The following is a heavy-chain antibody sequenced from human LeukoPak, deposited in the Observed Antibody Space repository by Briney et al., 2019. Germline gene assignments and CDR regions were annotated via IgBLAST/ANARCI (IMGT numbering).Heavy chain of an antibody. CDR3: ARGDHSSICY. J-gene: IGHJ4*02. V-gene: IGHV4-34*01. D-gene: IGHD6-13*01. Sequence: SETLSLPCAVYGGSFICYYWSWIRPPPGKGVEWIGEINHSGSTNYNPSLKSRVTISVDTSKNQFSLKLSSVTAADTAVYYCARGDHSSICYWGQGTLVTVSS. CDR2: INHSGST. CDR1: GGSFICYY.